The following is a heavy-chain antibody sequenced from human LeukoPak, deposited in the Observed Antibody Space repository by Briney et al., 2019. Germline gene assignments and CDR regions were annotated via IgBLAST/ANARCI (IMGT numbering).Heavy chain of an antibody. CDR2: IYYSGTT. V-gene: IGHV4-59*01. Sequence: KPSETLSLTCRVSGGFISSYYWSWIRQPPGKGPEWIGYIYYSGTTKYNPSLKSRVTISLDTSKNQCSLKPSSVTAADTAVYYCARRTGYYNGFDYWGQGTLVTVSP. J-gene: IGHJ4*02. CDR1: GGFISSYY. D-gene: IGHD3-9*01. CDR3: ARRTGYYNGFDY.